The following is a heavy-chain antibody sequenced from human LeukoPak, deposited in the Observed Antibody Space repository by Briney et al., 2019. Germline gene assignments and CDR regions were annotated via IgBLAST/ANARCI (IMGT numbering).Heavy chain of an antibody. J-gene: IGHJ4*02. CDR1: GFTFSSYA. CDR3: AKGHAIHYGSGRYYADPFDY. CDR2: ISGSGGGT. Sequence: GGSLRLSCAASGFTFSSYAMSWVRQAPGKGLEWVSAISGSGGGTYYADSVKGRFTISRDNSKNTLYLQMNSLRAEDTAVYYCAKGHAIHYGSGRYYADPFDYWGQGTLVTVSS. D-gene: IGHD3-10*01. V-gene: IGHV3-23*01.